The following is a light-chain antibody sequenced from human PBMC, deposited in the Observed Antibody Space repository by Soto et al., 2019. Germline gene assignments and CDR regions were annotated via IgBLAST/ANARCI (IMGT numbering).Light chain of an antibody. V-gene: IGKV3-20*01. CDR3: QQYGSSPWT. CDR1: QSVSSN. Sequence: EIVMTQSPATLSVSPGERATLSCRASQSVSSNLAWYQQKPGQAPRLLIYGASGRATGIPDRFSGSGSGTDFTLTISRLEPEDFAVYYCQQYGSSPWTFGQGTKVDIK. CDR2: GAS. J-gene: IGKJ1*01.